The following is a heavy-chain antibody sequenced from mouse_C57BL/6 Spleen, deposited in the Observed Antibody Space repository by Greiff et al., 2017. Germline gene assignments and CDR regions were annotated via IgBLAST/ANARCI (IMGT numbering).Heavy chain of an antibody. V-gene: IGHV1-53*01. CDR2: INPSNGGT. CDR1: GYTFTSYW. Sequence: VQLQQPGTELVKPGASVKLSCKASGYTFTSYWMHWVKQRPGQGLEWIGNINPSNGGTNYNEKFKSKATLTVDKSSSTAYMQLSSLTSEDSAVYDCARGRNYGSSPAWFAYWGQGTLVTVSA. D-gene: IGHD1-1*01. CDR3: ARGRNYGSSPAWFAY. J-gene: IGHJ3*01.